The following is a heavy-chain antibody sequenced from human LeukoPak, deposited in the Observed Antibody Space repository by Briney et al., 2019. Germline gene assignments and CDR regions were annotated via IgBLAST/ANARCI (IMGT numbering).Heavy chain of an antibody. D-gene: IGHD5-12*01. CDR3: ARDPDHIGYYYYGMDV. J-gene: IGHJ6*02. CDR1: GLTFSSHW. Sequence: GGSLRLSCAASGLTFSSHWMHWVRQAPGKGLEWVAVISYDGSNKYYADSVKGRFTISRDNSKNTLYLQMNSLRAEDTAVYYCARDPDHIGYYYYGMDVWGQGTTVTVSS. CDR2: ISYDGSNK. V-gene: IGHV3-30*03.